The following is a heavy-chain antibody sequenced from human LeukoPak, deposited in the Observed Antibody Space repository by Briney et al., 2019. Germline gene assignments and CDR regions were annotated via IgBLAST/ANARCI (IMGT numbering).Heavy chain of an antibody. V-gene: IGHV1-18*01. D-gene: IGHD3-3*01. CDR1: GHTFTNYG. J-gene: IGHJ4*02. CDR3: ARDRNPYDFEGDHPNDY. CDR2: IGAYNGNT. Sequence: ASVKVSCKASGHTFTNYGITWVRQAPGQGLEWMRWIGAYNGNTNYPQKLQGRVTMTTDTPTSTAYMELRSLRSDDTAVYYCARDRNPYDFEGDHPNDYWGQGTLVTVSS.